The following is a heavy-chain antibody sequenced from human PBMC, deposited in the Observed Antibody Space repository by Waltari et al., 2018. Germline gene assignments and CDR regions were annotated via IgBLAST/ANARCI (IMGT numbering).Heavy chain of an antibody. D-gene: IGHD6-13*01. CDR1: GSSISSGYS. Sequence: QVQLQESGPGLVKPSETLSLTCAVSGSSISSGYSWGWIRQPPGKGLEWIGSIYHSGSTYYNPSLKSRVTISVDTSKNQFSLKLSSVTAADTAVYYCARHQSSSWPRGFDYWGQGTLVTVSS. J-gene: IGHJ4*02. CDR3: ARHQSSSWPRGFDY. CDR2: IYHSGST. V-gene: IGHV4-38-2*01.